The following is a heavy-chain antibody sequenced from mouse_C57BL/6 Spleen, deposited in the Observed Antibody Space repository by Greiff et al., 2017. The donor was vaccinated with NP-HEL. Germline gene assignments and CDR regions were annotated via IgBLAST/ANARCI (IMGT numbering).Heavy chain of an antibody. V-gene: IGHV1-26*01. Sequence: EVQLQQSGPELVKPGASVKISCKASGYTFTDYYMNWVKQSHGKSLEWIGDINPNNGGTSYNQKFKGKATLTVDKSSSTAYMELRSLTSEDSAVYYCARPITTVVEAFDYWGQGTTLTVSS. CDR1: GYTFTDYY. CDR3: ARPITTVVEAFDY. CDR2: INPNNGGT. D-gene: IGHD1-1*01. J-gene: IGHJ2*01.